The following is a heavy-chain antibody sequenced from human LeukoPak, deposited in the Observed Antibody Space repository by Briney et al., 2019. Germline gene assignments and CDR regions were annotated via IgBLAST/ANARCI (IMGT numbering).Heavy chain of an antibody. Sequence: GASVKVSCKASGYTFTSYDINWVRQATGQGLEWMGWMNPNSGNTGYAQKFQGRVTMTRDMSTSTVYMELSSLRSEDTAVYYCAREVRITMVRGVIFQFDYWGQGTLVTVSS. CDR3: AREVRITMVRGVIFQFDY. CDR2: MNPNSGNT. V-gene: IGHV1-8*01. CDR1: GYTFTSYD. D-gene: IGHD3-10*01. J-gene: IGHJ4*02.